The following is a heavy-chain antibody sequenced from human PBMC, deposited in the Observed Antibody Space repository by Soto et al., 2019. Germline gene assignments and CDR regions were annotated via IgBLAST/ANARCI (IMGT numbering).Heavy chain of an antibody. CDR1: GYTFTDYD. V-gene: IGHV1-8*01. CDR3: ARVAVAARPRWYNWFDC. Sequence: QEQLVQSGAEVKKPGASVKVSCKTSGYTFTDYDINWVRQATGQGLEWIGWMNPNSGETGYAKKFQGKVTMTMSASLRTAYLALSSLRSEDTGVYYGARVAVAARPRWYNWFDCWGQGTLCTVAS. J-gene: IGHJ5*01. D-gene: IGHD2-15*01. CDR2: MNPNSGET.